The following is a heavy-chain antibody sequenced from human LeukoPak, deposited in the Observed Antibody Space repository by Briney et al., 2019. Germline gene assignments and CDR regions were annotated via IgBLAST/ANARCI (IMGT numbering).Heavy chain of an antibody. CDR2: ISGDKGDT. Sequence: ASGTVACKPSGHTFTKYGIRWVRQAHGQGLEWLGWISGDKGDTNYAQKVQGRVTLTTARSTRTAYMELRTLTSDDTALYYCARGSYGQPAFDYWGQGTQVTVSS. V-gene: IGHV1-18*04. CDR1: GHTFTKYG. J-gene: IGHJ4*02. D-gene: IGHD3-16*01. CDR3: ARGSYGQPAFDY.